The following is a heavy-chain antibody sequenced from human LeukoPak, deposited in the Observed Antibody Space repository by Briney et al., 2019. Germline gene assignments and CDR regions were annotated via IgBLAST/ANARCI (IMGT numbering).Heavy chain of an antibody. Sequence: AGGSLRLSCAASGFTFSNYATHWVRQAPGKGLEWVAVISYDGSNKFYADSVKGRFTISRDNSKNTLYLQMNSLSLEDTAVYYCANDRFSDPSRGPYFYYGMDVWGQGTTVTVSS. V-gene: IGHV3-30*18. CDR3: ANDRFSDPSRGPYFYYGMDV. D-gene: IGHD2/OR15-2a*01. CDR2: ISYDGSNK. J-gene: IGHJ6*02. CDR1: GFTFSNYA.